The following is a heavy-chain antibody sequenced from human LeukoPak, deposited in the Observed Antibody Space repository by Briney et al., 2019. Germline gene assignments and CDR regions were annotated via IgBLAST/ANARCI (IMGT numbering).Heavy chain of an antibody. CDR2: ISYDGSNK. CDR1: GFTFSSYA. J-gene: IGHJ4*02. CDR3: ARGPLGYSGG. V-gene: IGHV3-30-3*01. D-gene: IGHD6-19*01. Sequence: GGSLRLSCAASGFTFSSYAMHWVRQAPGKGLEWVAVISYDGSNKYYADSVKGRFTISRDNSKNTLYLQMNSLRAEDTAVYYCARGPLGYSGGWGQGTLVTVSS.